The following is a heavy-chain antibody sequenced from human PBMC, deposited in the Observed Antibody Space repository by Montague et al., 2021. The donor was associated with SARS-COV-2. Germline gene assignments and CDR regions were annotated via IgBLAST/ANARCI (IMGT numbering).Heavy chain of an antibody. CDR1: GFSLSTSGVG. CDR3: AHRRGLLLSDAFDX. CDR2: IYWDDDK. Sequence: PALVKPTQTLTLTCTFSGFSLSTSGVGVGWIRQPPGKALEWLALIYWDDDKRYSPSLKSRLTITKDTSKNQVVLTMTNMDPVGTATYYCAHRRGLLLSDAFDXWGQGTMVTVSS. D-gene: IGHD1-26*01. V-gene: IGHV2-5*02. J-gene: IGHJ3*02.